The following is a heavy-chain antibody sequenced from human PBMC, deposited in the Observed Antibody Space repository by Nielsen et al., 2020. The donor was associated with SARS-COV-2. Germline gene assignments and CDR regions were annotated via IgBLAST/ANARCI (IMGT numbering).Heavy chain of an antibody. CDR1: GFTFSSYW. J-gene: IGHJ6*03. V-gene: IGHV3-74*01. CDR3: ARAPLDYYYYYYMDV. Sequence: GESLKISCAASGFTFSSYWMHWVRQAPGKGLAWVSRINSDGSSTSYADSVKGRFTISRDNAKNTLYLQMNSLRAEDTAVYYCARAPLDYYYYYYMDVWGKGTTVTVSS. CDR2: INSDGSST.